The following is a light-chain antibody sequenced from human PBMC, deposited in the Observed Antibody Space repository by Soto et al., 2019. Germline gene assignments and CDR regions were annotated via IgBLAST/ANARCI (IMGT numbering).Light chain of an antibody. J-gene: IGKJ2*01. CDR2: DAS. CDR1: QSMSNW. Sequence: DIQMTQSPSTLSASVGDRVTITCRASQSMSNWLAWYQQRPGKAPKLLISDASSLQSGVPSRFSGSRSGTEFTLAISSLQADDFAAYDCQQYETYSRTFGQGTKLEIK. V-gene: IGKV1-5*01. CDR3: QQYETYSRT.